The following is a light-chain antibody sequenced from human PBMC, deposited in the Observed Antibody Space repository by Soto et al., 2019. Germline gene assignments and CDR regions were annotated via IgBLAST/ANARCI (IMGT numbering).Light chain of an antibody. CDR2: SAS. V-gene: IGKV1-39*01. Sequence: DIQMTQSPSSVSASVGHTVTITCRASQDINVYLNWYQQKPGEVPKILIYSASSLHSGVPSRFTGSVSETDGTITIRSLKQEDGATYYCQHDYVATYNFGQGTKVDIK. CDR3: QHDYVATYN. CDR1: QDINVY. J-gene: IGKJ2*01.